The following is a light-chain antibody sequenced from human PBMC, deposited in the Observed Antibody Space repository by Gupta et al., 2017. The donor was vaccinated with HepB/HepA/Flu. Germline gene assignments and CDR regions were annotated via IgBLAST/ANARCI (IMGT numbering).Light chain of an antibody. CDR3: QHYDYSIPLS. J-gene: IGKJ4*01. V-gene: IGKV3-20*01. Sequence: EIVLTQSPGTLSSSPGERATLSCRASQSFTSGYLAWYQQKPGQAPRLLIYGASRRAAGIPDRFSGSEYGTDFTLTISRREPEDFAVYYCQHYDYSIPLSFGGGTKVEMK. CDR2: GAS. CDR1: QSFTSGY.